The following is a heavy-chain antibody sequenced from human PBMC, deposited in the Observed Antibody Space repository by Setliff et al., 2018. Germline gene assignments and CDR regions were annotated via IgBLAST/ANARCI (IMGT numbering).Heavy chain of an antibody. CDR3: ARGDGTTYPSDY. V-gene: IGHV3-30*04. D-gene: IGHD1-1*01. CDR2: ISFDGSNK. CDR1: RFTFSGSS. Sequence: LRLSCAASRFTFSGSSMHWVRQAPGKGLEWVAVISFDGSNKYYADSVKGRFTISRDSSRNTLYLQMNSLRAEDTAVYYCARGDGTTYPSDYWGQGTLVTVSS. J-gene: IGHJ4*02.